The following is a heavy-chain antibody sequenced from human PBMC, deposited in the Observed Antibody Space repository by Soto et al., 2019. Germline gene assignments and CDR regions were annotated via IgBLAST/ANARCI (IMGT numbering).Heavy chain of an antibody. CDR3: ARVAFCTGIPCSADNWFDP. Sequence: PSETLSLTCTVSGDSIRSRYFWGWIRQTPGKGLEWIASIFHSGSTDYNPSLKSRVTMSVDASKNQFSLKLSSVTAEDTAVYFCARVAFCTGIPCSADNWFDPWGQGHLVTVSS. V-gene: IGHV4-38-2*02. CDR2: IFHSGST. CDR1: GDSIRSRYF. D-gene: IGHD2-8*02. J-gene: IGHJ5*02.